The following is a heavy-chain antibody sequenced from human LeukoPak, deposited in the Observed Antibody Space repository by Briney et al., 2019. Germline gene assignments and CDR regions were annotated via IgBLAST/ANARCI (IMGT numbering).Heavy chain of an antibody. D-gene: IGHD6-19*01. CDR3: ARERISIAVAGRRYRNWFDP. V-gene: IGHV4-34*01. J-gene: IGHJ5*02. CDR1: GGSFSGYY. CDR2: INLSGST. Sequence: SETLSLTCAVYGGSFSGYYWSWIRQPPGKGLEWSGEINLSGSTNYNPSLKSRVTISVDTSKNQFSLKLSSVTAADTAVYYCARERISIAVAGRRYRNWFDPWGQGTLVTVSS.